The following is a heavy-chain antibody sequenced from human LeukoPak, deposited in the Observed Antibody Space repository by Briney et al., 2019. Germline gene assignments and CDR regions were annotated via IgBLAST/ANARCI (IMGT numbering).Heavy chain of an antibody. CDR1: GGSISSSSYY. Sequence: SETLSLTCTVSGGSISSSSYYWGWIRQPPGKGLEWIGSIYYSGSTYYNPSLKSRVTISVDTSKNQFSLKLSSVTAADTAVYYCARDTSSYYYDSSGYEWGQGTLVTVSS. CDR3: ARDTSSYYYDSSGYE. D-gene: IGHD3-22*01. J-gene: IGHJ4*02. CDR2: IYYSGST. V-gene: IGHV4-39*07.